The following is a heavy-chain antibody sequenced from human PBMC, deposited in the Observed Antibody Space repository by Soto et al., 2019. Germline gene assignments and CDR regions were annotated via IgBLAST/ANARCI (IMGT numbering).Heavy chain of an antibody. CDR2: IIPIFGTA. J-gene: IGHJ2*01. CDR3: ARAVTTPWYFDL. Sequence: QVQLVQSGVDVKMPGASVKLSCKTYGYTFTNYGVTWVRQVSGQGLEWMGGIIPIFGTADYAQKFQGRVTITADESTSTAYMELSSLRSEDTAVYYCARAVTTPWYFDLWGRGTLVTVSS. D-gene: IGHD4-17*01. CDR1: GYTFTNYG. V-gene: IGHV1-69*01.